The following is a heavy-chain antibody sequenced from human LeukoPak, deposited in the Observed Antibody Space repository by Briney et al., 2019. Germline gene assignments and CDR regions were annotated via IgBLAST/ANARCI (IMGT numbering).Heavy chain of an antibody. Sequence: GGSLRHSCAASGFTFSSYSMNWVRQAPGKGLEWVSYISSSSSTIYYADSVKGRFTISRDNAKNSLYLQMNSLRAEDTAVYYCARAAYDLLDYWGQGTLVTVSS. CDR1: GFTFSSYS. J-gene: IGHJ4*02. CDR2: ISSSSSTI. CDR3: ARAAYDLLDY. V-gene: IGHV3-48*01. D-gene: IGHD3-16*01.